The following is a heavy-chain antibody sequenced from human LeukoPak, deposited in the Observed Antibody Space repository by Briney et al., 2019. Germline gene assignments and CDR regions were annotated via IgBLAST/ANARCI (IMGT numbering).Heavy chain of an antibody. V-gene: IGHV3-49*03. J-gene: IGHJ4*02. Sequence: GGSLRLSCTASGFTFGDYAMRWIRQAPGKGLVWVGFIRSKAYGETADYAASVKGRFTISRDDSKAIAYLQMNSLKTEDTAVYHCTRDRGAYNLYDYWGQGTLVTVSS. CDR3: TRDRGAYNLYDY. CDR2: IRSKAYGETA. CDR1: GFTFGDYA. D-gene: IGHD1-1*01.